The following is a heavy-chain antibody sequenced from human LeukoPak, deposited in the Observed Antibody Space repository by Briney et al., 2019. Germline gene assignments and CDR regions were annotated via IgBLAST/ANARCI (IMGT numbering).Heavy chain of an antibody. CDR1: GVSINTCCYY. D-gene: IGHD3-16*02. CDR2: KYYSGST. CDR3: ARGRSYRFDFDS. J-gene: IGHJ4*02. Sequence: SETLSLTCDVSGVSINTCCYYWTWIRQPPGKGLEWIGYKYYSGSTRYTSSLRSRLTISLDTSKNQFSLRLTSVTAADTAVYYCARGRSYRFDFDSWGPGTLVIVSS. V-gene: IGHV4-61*01.